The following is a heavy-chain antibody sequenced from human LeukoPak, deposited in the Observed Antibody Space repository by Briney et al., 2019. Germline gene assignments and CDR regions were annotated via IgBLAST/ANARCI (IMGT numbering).Heavy chain of an antibody. V-gene: IGHV1-69*13. CDR3: ARRDSSGYYGHAFDI. CDR1: GGTFSSYA. D-gene: IGHD3-22*01. Sequence: ASVKVSCEASGGTFSSYAISWVRQAPGQGLEWMGGIIPIFGTANYAQKFQGRVTITADESTSTAYMELSSLRSEDTAVYYCARRDSSGYYGHAFDIWGQGTMVTVSS. CDR2: IIPIFGTA. J-gene: IGHJ3*02.